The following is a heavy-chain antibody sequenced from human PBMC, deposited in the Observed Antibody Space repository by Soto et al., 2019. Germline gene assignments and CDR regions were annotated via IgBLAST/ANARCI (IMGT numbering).Heavy chain of an antibody. V-gene: IGHV1-69*13. D-gene: IGHD3-3*01. Sequence: ASVKVSCKASGGTFSSYAISWVRQAPGHGLERMGGIIPIFGTANYAQKFQGRVTITADESTSTAYMELSSLRSEDTAVYYCARGDVTIFGVVITPDAFVIWGQGTMVTVSS. CDR1: GGTFSSYA. CDR3: ARGDVTIFGVVITPDAFVI. CDR2: IIPIFGTA. J-gene: IGHJ3*02.